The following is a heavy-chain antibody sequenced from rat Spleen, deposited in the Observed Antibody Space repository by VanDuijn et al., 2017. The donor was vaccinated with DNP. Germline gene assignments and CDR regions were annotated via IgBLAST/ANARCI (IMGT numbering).Heavy chain of an antibody. D-gene: IGHD1-9*01. J-gene: IGHJ3*01. V-gene: IGHV2-16*01. CDR2: IWSGGST. CDR1: GFSLSSYG. Sequence: QVQLKESGPGLVQPSQTLSLTCTVSGFSLSSYGVIWVRQPPGKGLEWMGVIWSGGSTDYNSALKSRLSISRDTSKSQVLLKMNSLQTEDTAMYFCARSWGTYYGYTPFDYWGQGTLVTVSS. CDR3: ARSWGTYYGYTPFDY.